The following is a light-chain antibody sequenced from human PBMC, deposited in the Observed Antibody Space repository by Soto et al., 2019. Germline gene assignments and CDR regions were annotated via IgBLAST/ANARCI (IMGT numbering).Light chain of an antibody. J-gene: IGLJ2*01. V-gene: IGLV7-43*01. CDR1: TGAVTSGYY. Sequence: QAVVTQEPSLTVSPGGTVSLTCASSTGAVTSGYYPNWFQQKPGQAPRALIYSTSNKYSWTPARFSGSLLGGKAALTLSGVQPEDEAEYYCLLYYGAALVFGGGTKLTVL. CDR3: LLYYGAALV. CDR2: STS.